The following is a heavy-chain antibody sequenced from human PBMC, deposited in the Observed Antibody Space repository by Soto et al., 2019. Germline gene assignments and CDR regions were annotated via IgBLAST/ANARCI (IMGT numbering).Heavy chain of an antibody. V-gene: IGHV1-18*01. D-gene: IGHD1-26*01. CDR3: AREVVEAEPVGY. CDR2: INTYNGNT. CDR1: GYTFTNYG. Sequence: ASVKVSCKASGYTFTNYGISWVRQAPGQGLEWMGWINTYNGNTNHAQKLQGRVTMTRDTSASTAYMELSSLRSEDTAVYYCAREVVEAEPVGYWGQENVVTVSS. J-gene: IGHJ4*02.